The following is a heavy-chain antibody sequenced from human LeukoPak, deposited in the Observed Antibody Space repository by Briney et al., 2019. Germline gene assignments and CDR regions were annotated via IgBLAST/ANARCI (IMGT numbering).Heavy chain of an antibody. V-gene: IGHV4-34*01. CDR2: INHSGST. Sequence: SETLSLTCAVYGGSFSGYYWSWIRQPPGKGLEWIGEINHSGSTNYNPSLKSRVTISVDTSKNQFSLKLSSVTAADTAVYYCARYLGGYDFYFDYWGQGTLVTVSS. D-gene: IGHD5-12*01. CDR3: ARYLGGYDFYFDY. CDR1: GGSFSGYY. J-gene: IGHJ4*02.